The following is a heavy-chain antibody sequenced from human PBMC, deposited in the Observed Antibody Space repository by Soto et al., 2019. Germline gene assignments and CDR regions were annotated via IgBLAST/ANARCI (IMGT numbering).Heavy chain of an antibody. D-gene: IGHD3-22*01. CDR2: MNPNSGNT. Sequence: ASVQVSCKASGYTFTSYDINWVRQATGQGLEWMGWMNPNSGNTGYAQKFQGRVTMTRNTSISTAYMELSSLRSEDTAVYYCARAPPRYDSSGYYYWFDPWGQGTLVTVSS. CDR1: GYTFTSYD. CDR3: ARAPPRYDSSGYYYWFDP. J-gene: IGHJ5*02. V-gene: IGHV1-8*01.